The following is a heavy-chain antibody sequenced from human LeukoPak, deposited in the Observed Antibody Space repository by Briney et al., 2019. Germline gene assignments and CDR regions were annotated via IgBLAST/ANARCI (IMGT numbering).Heavy chain of an antibody. CDR2: IYYSGST. CDR1: GGSFSGYY. J-gene: IGHJ4*02. Sequence: SETLSLTCAVYGGSFSGYYWSWIRQHPGKGLEWIGYIYYSGSTYFNPSLKTRVTMSVDTSKNQFSLKLSSVTAADTAVYYCARGHDGGLAYWGQGTLVTVSS. CDR3: ARGHDGGLAY. D-gene: IGHD4-23*01. V-gene: IGHV4-31*11.